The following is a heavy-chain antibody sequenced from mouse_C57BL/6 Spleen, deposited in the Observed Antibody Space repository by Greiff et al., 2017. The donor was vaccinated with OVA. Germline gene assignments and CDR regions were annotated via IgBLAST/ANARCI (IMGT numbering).Heavy chain of an antibody. Sequence: VQLKESGPELVKPGASVKISCKASGYAFSSSWMNWVKQRPGKGLEWIGRIYPGDGDTNYNGKFKGKATLTADKSSSTAYMQLSSLTSEDSAVYVCAVYSSGYVRWFAYWGQGTLVTVSA. D-gene: IGHD3-2*02. V-gene: IGHV1-82*01. CDR3: AVYSSGYVRWFAY. CDR1: GYAFSSSW. J-gene: IGHJ3*01. CDR2: IYPGDGDT.